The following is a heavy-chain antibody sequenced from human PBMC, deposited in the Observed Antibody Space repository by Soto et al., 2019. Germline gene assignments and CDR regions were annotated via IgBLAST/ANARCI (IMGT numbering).Heavy chain of an antibody. J-gene: IGHJ6*02. CDR1: GGTFSSCA. D-gene: IGHD5-12*01. Sequence: GASVKVSCKASGGTFSSCAISWVRQAPGQGLEWMGGIIPIFGTANYAQKFQGRVTITADESTSTAYMELSSLRSEDTAVYYCARDSYGGYVGYYYGMDVWGQGTTVTVSS. V-gene: IGHV1-69*13. CDR2: IIPIFGTA. CDR3: ARDSYGGYVGYYYGMDV.